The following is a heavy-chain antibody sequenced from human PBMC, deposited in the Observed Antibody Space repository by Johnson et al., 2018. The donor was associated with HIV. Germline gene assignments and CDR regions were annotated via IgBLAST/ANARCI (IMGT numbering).Heavy chain of an antibody. CDR2: IGGAGDT. V-gene: IGHV3-13*01. J-gene: IGHJ3*02. CDR3: ARERYCSVTSCSARAFDI. CDR1: GFTFSSYD. Sequence: VQLVESGGGLVQPGGSLRLSCAASGFTFSSYDMHWVRQPIGKGLEWVSGIGGAGDTYYPDSVKGRFTISRQNAKKSVYLQMNSLRAEDPAVYYCARERYCSVTSCSARAFDIWGRGTMVTVSS. D-gene: IGHD2-2*01.